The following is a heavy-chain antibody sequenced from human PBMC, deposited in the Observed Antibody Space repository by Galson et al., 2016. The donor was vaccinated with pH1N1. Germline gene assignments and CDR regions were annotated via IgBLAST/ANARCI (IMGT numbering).Heavy chain of an antibody. CDR2: INTNTGNP. D-gene: IGHD2-2*01. V-gene: IGHV7-4-1*04. CDR3: AISHCSSTSCYGGSYYYYGMDV. J-gene: IGHJ6*02. CDR1: GYTFTSNA. Sequence: SVKVSCKASGYTFTSNAMNWVRQAPGQGLEWMGWINTNTGNPTYAQGFTGRFVFSLDTSVSMAHLQISSLKAEDTAVYYCAISHCSSTSCYGGSYYYYGMDVWGQGTTVTVSS.